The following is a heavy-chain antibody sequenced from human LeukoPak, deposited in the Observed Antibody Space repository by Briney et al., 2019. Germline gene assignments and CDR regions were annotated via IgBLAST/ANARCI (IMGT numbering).Heavy chain of an antibody. J-gene: IGHJ6*02. V-gene: IGHV3-53*05. D-gene: IGHD2-2*01. CDR1: GFTVSSNY. Sequence: GGSLRLSCAASGFTVSSNYMSWVRQAPGKGLEWVSVIYSGGSTYYADSVKGRFTISRGNSKNTLYLQMNSLRAEDTAVYYCAKDHRSSSIYYGMDVWGQGTTVTVSS. CDR2: IYSGGST. CDR3: AKDHRSSSIYYGMDV.